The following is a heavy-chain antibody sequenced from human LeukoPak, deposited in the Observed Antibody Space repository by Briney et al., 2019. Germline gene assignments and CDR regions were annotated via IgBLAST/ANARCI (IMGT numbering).Heavy chain of an antibody. CDR2: FTSDGNSM. CDR3: ARAQVGTPTDC. D-gene: IGHD1-26*01. Sequence: AGTLTLTCAASGCTLSSYTWCWVRQAPGKGLVWVARFTSDGNSMTYADFVKGRFTVSRDIAKNTLYLQMNSLRAEDTAVYYCARAQVGTPTDCWGQGTLVTVSS. CDR1: GCTLSSYT. V-gene: IGHV3-74*01. J-gene: IGHJ4*02.